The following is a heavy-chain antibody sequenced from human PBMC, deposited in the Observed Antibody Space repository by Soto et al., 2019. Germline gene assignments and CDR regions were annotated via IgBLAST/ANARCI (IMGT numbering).Heavy chain of an antibody. J-gene: IGHJ5*02. CDR3: ARDQFVVVPAATGWFDP. Sequence: GASVKVSCKASGYTFTSYGISWVRQAPGQGLEWMGWISAYNGNTNYAQKLQGRVTMTTDTSTSTAYMELRSLRSDDTAVYYCARDQFVVVPAATGWFDPWGQGTLVTVSS. CDR1: GYTFTSYG. V-gene: IGHV1-18*01. CDR2: ISAYNGNT. D-gene: IGHD2-2*01.